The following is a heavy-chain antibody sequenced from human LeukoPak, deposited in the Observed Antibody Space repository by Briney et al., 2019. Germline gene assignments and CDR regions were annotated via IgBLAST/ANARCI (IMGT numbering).Heavy chain of an antibody. D-gene: IGHD6-13*01. CDR3: ARAIEHIAAAGTGVESWFDP. J-gene: IGHJ5*02. CDR1: GFTFSDHY. CDR2: ISYDGSNK. Sequence: PGGSLRLSCAASGFTFSDHYMSWIRQAPGKGLEWVAVISYDGSNKYYADSVKGQFTISRDNSKNTLYLQMNSLRAEDTAVYYCARAIEHIAAAGTGVESWFDPWGQGTLVTVSS. V-gene: IGHV3-30-3*01.